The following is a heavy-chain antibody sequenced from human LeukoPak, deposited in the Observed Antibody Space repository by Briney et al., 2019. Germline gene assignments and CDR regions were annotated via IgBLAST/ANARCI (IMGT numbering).Heavy chain of an antibody. CDR2: IITDASPT. J-gene: IGHJ6*02. V-gene: IGHV3-43*02. D-gene: IGHD1-14*01. Sequence: GGALRLSCGAYGYTLEEYGRAWGRQARGKGVERFSLIITDASPTYYADSVKGRFTISRDNSKNSLYLQMNSLRSEDTALYYCATWAFYHILDVWAQGTTFPVSS. CDR1: GYTLEEYG. CDR3: ATWAFYHILDV.